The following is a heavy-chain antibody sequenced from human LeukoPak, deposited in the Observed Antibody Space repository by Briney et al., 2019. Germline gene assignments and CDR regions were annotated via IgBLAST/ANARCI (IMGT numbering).Heavy chain of an antibody. D-gene: IGHD6-13*01. V-gene: IGHV1-24*01. Sequence: GASVKVSFKFSGYTLTELSMHWVRQAPGKGLEWVGGFDPEDGETIYAQKFQGRVTMTEDTSTDTAYMELSSLRSEDTAVYYCASPPSSWNKDFDYWGQGTLVTVSS. CDR3: ASPPSSWNKDFDY. CDR2: FDPEDGET. CDR1: GYTLTELS. J-gene: IGHJ4*02.